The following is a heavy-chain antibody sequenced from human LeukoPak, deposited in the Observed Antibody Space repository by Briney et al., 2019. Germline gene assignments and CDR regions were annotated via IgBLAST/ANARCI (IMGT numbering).Heavy chain of an antibody. V-gene: IGHV3-7*04. CDR3: AREPYAEEFDY. CDR1: GFTFSDYW. J-gene: IGHJ4*02. D-gene: IGHD4-17*01. Sequence: PGRSLRLSCAASGFTFSDYWMSWVRQAPGKGLEWVANIKQDGSEKYYVDSVKGRFTISSDNAKNSLYLQMNSLRAEDTAVYYCAREPYAEEFDYWGQGTLVTVSS. CDR2: IKQDGSEK.